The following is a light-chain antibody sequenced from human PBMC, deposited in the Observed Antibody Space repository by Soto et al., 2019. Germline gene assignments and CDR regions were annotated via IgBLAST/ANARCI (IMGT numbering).Light chain of an antibody. J-gene: IGKJ1*01. CDR3: MQALQTLWT. V-gene: IGKV2-28*01. Sequence: DIVMTQSPLSLPVTPGEPASISCRSSQSLLHSNGYNYLDWYLQKPGQSPQLLIYLGSNRASGVPDRFSGSGSGTYFTLKISRVEAEDAGVYYCMQALQTLWTFGQGTKVEIK. CDR2: LGS. CDR1: QSLLHSNGYNY.